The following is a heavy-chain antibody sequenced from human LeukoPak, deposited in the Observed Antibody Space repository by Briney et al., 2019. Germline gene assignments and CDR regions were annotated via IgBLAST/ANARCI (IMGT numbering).Heavy chain of an antibody. CDR1: GYSFTNYW. J-gene: IGHJ3*02. Sequence: GESLKISCKGSGYSFTNYWIGWVRQMPGKGLEWMGLIYPGDSDIRYNPSFQGQVTISADNSISTAYLQWTSLKASDTAMYYCASGRTYCGGDCQNDAFDIWGQGTMVTVSS. D-gene: IGHD2-21*02. CDR3: ASGRTYCGGDCQNDAFDI. CDR2: IYPGDSDI. V-gene: IGHV5-51*01.